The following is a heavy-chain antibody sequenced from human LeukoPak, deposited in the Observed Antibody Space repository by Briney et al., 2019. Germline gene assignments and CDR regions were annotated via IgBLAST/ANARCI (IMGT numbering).Heavy chain of an antibody. V-gene: IGHV5-51*01. CDR1: GYSFSTYW. CDR3: ARPIAVATDAFDI. D-gene: IGHD6-19*01. CDR2: IYPGDSDT. J-gene: IGHJ3*02. Sequence: GESLKISCQGSGYSFSTYWIGWVRQMPGKGLEWMGIIYPGDSDTRYSPSFQGQVTISADKSISTAYLQWSSLKASDTAMYYCARPIAVATDAFDIWGQGTMVTVSS.